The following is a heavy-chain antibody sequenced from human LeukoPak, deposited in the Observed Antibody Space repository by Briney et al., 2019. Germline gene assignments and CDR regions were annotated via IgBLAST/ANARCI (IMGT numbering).Heavy chain of an antibody. D-gene: IGHD6-13*01. CDR2: IIPINGIA. CDR3: ARDGEYSSNPFDY. V-gene: IGHV1-69*04. Sequence: SVKVSCKASGGTFSSYAISWVRQAPGQGLEWMGRIIPINGIANHAQNFQGRVTITADKSTSTAYMELRSLRSGDTAVYYCARDGEYSSNPFDYWGQGTLVTVSS. J-gene: IGHJ4*02. CDR1: GGTFSSYA.